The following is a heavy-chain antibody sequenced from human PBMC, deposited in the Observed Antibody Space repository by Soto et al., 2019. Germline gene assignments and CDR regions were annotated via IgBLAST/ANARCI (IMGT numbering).Heavy chain of an antibody. CDR1: GFTFSDHY. CDR3: ARVEGRSGMDV. CDR2: IRNKANRYTT. J-gene: IGHJ6*02. Sequence: EVQLVESGGGLVQPGGSLRLSCAASGFTFSDHYMDWVRQAPGKGLEWVGRIRNKANRYTTEYAASVKGRFTISRDDSKNSLYLQMNSLKTEDTAVYYCARVEGRSGMDVWGQGTTVTVSS. V-gene: IGHV3-72*01.